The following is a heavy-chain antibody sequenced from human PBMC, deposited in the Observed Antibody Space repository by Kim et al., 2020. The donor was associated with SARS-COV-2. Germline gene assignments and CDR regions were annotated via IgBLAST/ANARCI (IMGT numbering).Heavy chain of an antibody. Sequence: GGSLRLSCAASGFTFSNYAMSWVRQAPGKGLVWVSTISGNAGTTYYANSVEGRFAISRDNSKTTLYLQMNSLTVEDTAIYYCAKDSRDYGDYAYFDFWGQGTLVTVSS. J-gene: IGHJ4*02. CDR2: ISGNAGTT. D-gene: IGHD4-17*01. CDR3: AKDSRDYGDYAYFDF. CDR1: GFTFSNYA. V-gene: IGHV3-23*01.